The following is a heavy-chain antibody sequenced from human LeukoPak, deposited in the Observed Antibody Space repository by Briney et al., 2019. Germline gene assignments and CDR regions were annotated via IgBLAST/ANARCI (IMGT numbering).Heavy chain of an antibody. D-gene: IGHD2-15*01. J-gene: IGHJ6*03. Sequence: PSETLSLTCTVSGGSISSYYWSWIRQPAGKGLEWIGRIYTSGSTNYNPSLKSRVTMSVDTYKNQFSLKLSSVTAADTAVYYCATDLPMECSGGSCSDMDVWGKGTTVTVSS. CDR2: IYTSGST. CDR1: GGSISSYY. V-gene: IGHV4-4*07. CDR3: ATDLPMECSGGSCSDMDV.